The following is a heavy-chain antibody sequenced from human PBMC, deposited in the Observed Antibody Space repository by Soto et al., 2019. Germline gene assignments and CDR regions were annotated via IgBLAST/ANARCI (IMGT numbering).Heavy chain of an antibody. D-gene: IGHD3-10*01. Sequence: QLQLQQSGPGLVKPSETLSLTCTVSGVSISDSSYYWGWVRQPPGEGLEWIGSIYYTGSTYYNASIKSRVTISLDTSKNQLSLKLRSVTAADTAVYYCAGHYWFGDYWGQGTLVNVSS. J-gene: IGHJ4*02. V-gene: IGHV4-39*01. CDR3: AGHYWFGDY. CDR2: IYYTGST. CDR1: GVSISDSSYY.